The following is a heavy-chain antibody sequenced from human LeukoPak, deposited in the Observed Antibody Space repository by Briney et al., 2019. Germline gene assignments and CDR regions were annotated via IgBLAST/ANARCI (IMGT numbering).Heavy chain of an antibody. J-gene: IGHJ4*02. D-gene: IGHD1-26*01. V-gene: IGHV3-74*01. CDR3: ARYSGSYYYFDY. CDR1: GFAFSSHW. CDR2: INSDGSST. Sequence: PGGSLRLSCAASGFAFSSHWMHWVRQAPGKGLVWVSRINSDGSSTSYADSVKGRFTISRDNAKNTLYLQTNSLRAEDTAVYYCARYSGSYYYFDYWGQGTLVTVSS.